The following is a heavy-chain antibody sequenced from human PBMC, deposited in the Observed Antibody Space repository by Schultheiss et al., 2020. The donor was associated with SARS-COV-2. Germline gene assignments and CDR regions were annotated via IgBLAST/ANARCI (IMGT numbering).Heavy chain of an antibody. CDR1: GYSISSGYY. CDR2: IYHSGST. J-gene: IGHJ6*03. V-gene: IGHV4-38-2*02. D-gene: IGHD1-26*01. Sequence: SETLSLTCAVSGYSISSGYYWGWIRQPPGKGLEWIGSIYHSGSTYYNPSLKSRVTISVDTSKNQFSLKLSSVTAADTAVYYCARDGGSYWGRYYYYMDVWGKGTTVTVSS. CDR3: ARDGGSYWGRYYYYMDV.